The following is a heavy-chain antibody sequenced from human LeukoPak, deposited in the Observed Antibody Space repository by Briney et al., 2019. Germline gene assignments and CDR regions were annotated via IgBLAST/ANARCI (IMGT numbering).Heavy chain of an antibody. V-gene: IGHV1-46*01. Sequence: ASVKVSCKASGYTFTSYYMHWVRQAPGQGLEWMGIINPSGGSTSYAQKFQGRVTMTRDTSTSTVYMELSSLRSEDTAVYYCARDPSTRDYYAVPGGRFDYWGQGTLVTVSS. CDR2: INPSGGST. CDR1: GYTFTSYY. CDR3: ARDPSTRDYYAVPGGRFDY. J-gene: IGHJ4*02. D-gene: IGHD3-10*01.